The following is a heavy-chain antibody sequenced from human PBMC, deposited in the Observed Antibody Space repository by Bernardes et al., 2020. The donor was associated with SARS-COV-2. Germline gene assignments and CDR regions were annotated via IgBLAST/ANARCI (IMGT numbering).Heavy chain of an antibody. J-gene: IGHJ4*02. D-gene: IGHD3-22*01. V-gene: IGHV4-39*01. CDR2: IYYRGNT. Sequence: SETLSLTCSLSGGSISSSDLYWAWIRQPPGRGLEWIGRIYYRGNTYYNASLESRVTMSVDTSKNQFSLRLTSVTAADTGVYFCARARQGSSGYFLVLDNWGQGAQVTVSS. CDR3: ARARQGSSGYFLVLDN. CDR1: GGSISSSDLY.